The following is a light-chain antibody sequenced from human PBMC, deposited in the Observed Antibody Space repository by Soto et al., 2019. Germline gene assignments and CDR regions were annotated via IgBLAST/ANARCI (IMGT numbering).Light chain of an antibody. Sequence: QSVLTQPPSVSGAPGQRVTISCTGSSSNIGTPYDVHWYQQLPGTAPKLLIYGNSNRPSGVPDRFSGSKSGTSASLGITGLQAEDEADYYCQSYDSSLSGYVIFGGGTKVTVL. CDR2: GNS. CDR3: QSYDSSLSGYVI. V-gene: IGLV1-40*01. J-gene: IGLJ2*01. CDR1: SSNIGTPYD.